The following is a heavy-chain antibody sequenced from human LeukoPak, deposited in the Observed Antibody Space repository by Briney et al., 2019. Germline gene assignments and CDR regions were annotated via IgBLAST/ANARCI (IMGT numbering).Heavy chain of an antibody. J-gene: IGHJ4*02. D-gene: IGHD6-19*01. CDR2: ISGSGAST. Sequence: GGSLRLSCAASGFTFNNYAMSWVRQAPGKGLEWVSSISGSGASTYYADSLRGRFTISRDNSKNTLYLQMNSLRVEDTAIYYCAKDQYSSGWYFDYWGQGTLVTVSS. V-gene: IGHV3-23*01. CDR3: AKDQYSSGWYFDY. CDR1: GFTFNNYA.